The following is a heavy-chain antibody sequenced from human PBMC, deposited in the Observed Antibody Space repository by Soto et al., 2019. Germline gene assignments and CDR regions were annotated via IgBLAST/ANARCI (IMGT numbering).Heavy chain of an antibody. CDR3: AREPANEKPVGGEF. D-gene: IGHD3-16*01. Sequence: RASVKGSCKASGYTFSDYYIHWVRQAPGQGLEWMGWINPNSGGTKYAPKFQGGVTMTRDTSITTAYMELSRLRSGDTAVYYCAREPANEKPVGGEFWGQGNLFTVSS. CDR1: GYTFSDYY. CDR2: INPNSGGT. J-gene: IGHJ4*02. V-gene: IGHV1-2*02.